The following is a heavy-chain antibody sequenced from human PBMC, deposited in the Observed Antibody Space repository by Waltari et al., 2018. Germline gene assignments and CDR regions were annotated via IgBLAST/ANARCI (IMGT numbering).Heavy chain of an antibody. V-gene: IGHV1-69*13. CDR3: ARAYCSGGSCYYYYYGMDV. Sequence: QVQLVQSGAEVKKPGSSVKVSCKASGGTFSSYAISWVRQAPGQGLEWMGGIIPSFGTANYAQKCQGRGTITADESTSTAYMELSSLRSEDTAVYYCARAYCSGGSCYYYYYGMDVWGQGTTVTVSS. CDR1: GGTFSSYA. D-gene: IGHD2-15*01. J-gene: IGHJ6*02. CDR2: IIPSFGTA.